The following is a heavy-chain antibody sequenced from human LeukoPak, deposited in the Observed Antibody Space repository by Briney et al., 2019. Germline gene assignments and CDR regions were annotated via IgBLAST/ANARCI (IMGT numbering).Heavy chain of an antibody. CDR1: GFTFSSYV. D-gene: IGHD4-17*01. CDR2: ISGSGGCT. V-gene: IGHV3-23*01. CDR3: AKGSTEAVN. J-gene: IGHJ4*02. Sequence: GGSLRLSRAASGFTFSSYVMTWVRQAPGKGLEWVSSISGSGGCTYYADTVKGRFTISRDNSKNTLSLQMNSLRAEDTAIYYCAKGSTEAVNWGQGTLVTVSS.